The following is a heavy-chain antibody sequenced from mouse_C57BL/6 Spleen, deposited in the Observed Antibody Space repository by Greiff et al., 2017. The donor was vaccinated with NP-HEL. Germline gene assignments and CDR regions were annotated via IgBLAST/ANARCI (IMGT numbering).Heavy chain of an antibody. V-gene: IGHV5-9*01. CDR3: ARRDDYSYYFNY. Sequence: EVQVVESGGGLVKPGGSLKLSCAASGFTFSSYTMSWVRQTPEKRLEWVATISGGGGNTYYPDSVKGRFTISRDNAKNTLYLQMSSLRSEDTALYYCARRDDYSYYFNYWGQGTTLTVSS. CDR1: GFTFSSYT. CDR2: ISGGGGNT. D-gene: IGHD2-3*01. J-gene: IGHJ2*01.